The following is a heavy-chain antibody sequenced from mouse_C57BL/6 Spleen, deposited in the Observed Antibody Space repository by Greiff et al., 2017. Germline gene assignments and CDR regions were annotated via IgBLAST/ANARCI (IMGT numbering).Heavy chain of an antibody. Sequence: QVQLQQSGPELVKPGASVKLSCKASGYTFTRYDINWVKQRPGQGLEWIGWIYPRDGSTKYNEKFKGNATLTVDTSSSTAYMELHSLTSEDSAVYFCASLHEWYAMDYWGQGTSVTVSS. J-gene: IGHJ4*01. CDR3: ASLHEWYAMDY. CDR2: IYPRDGST. CDR1: GYTFTRYD. V-gene: IGHV1-85*01.